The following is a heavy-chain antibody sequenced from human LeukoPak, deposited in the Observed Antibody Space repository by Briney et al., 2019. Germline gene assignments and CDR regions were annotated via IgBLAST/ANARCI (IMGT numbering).Heavy chain of an antibody. CDR1: GFTFRSYA. Sequence: GGSLRLSCAASGFTFRSYAVSWVSQAPEKGLEWVSTISGSGGSTYYADSVKGRFSISRDNSNNTLYLHMDSLRAEDTAIYYCAKGIGGGYSSGSAFDYWGQGTLVTVSS. V-gene: IGHV3-23*01. CDR2: ISGSGGST. CDR3: AKGIGGGYSSGSAFDY. J-gene: IGHJ4*02. D-gene: IGHD6-19*01.